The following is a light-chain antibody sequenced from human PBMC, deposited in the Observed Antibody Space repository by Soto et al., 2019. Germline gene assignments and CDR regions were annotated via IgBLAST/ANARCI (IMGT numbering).Light chain of an antibody. J-gene: IGKJ4*01. CDR3: MQALQTPFT. CDR1: QSLLHSNGYNY. CDR2: LGS. V-gene: IGKV2-28*01. Sequence: DIVMTQSPLSLPVTPGEPASISCRSSQSLLHSNGYNYLDWYLQKPGQSPQLLIYLGSNRASGVPDRFSGSGSGTDVTPKISRVEAEDVGVYYCMQALQTPFTFGGGTKVEIK.